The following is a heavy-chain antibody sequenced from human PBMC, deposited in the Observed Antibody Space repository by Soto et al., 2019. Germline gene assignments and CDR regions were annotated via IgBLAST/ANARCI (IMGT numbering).Heavy chain of an antibody. Sequence: SETLSLTCTVSGGSISGYYWSWIRQHPGKGLEWIGYIYYSGSTYYNPSLKSRVTISVDTSKNQFSLKLSSVTAADTAVYYCARVAGIAAAGPTLNWFDPWGQGTLVTVSS. V-gene: IGHV4-59*06. D-gene: IGHD6-13*01. CDR2: IYYSGST. CDR3: ARVAGIAAAGPTLNWFDP. CDR1: GGSISGYY. J-gene: IGHJ5*02.